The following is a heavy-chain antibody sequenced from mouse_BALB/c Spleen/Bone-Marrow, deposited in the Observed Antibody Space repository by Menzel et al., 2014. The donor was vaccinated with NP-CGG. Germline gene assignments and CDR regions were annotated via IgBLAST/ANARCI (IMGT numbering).Heavy chain of an antibody. V-gene: IGHV14-3*02. D-gene: IGHD1-1*01. CDR1: GFNIKDTY. CDR3: ASYYYGRSSFTY. J-gene: IGHJ3*01. CDR2: IDPANGNT. Sequence: VQLQQSGAELVKPGASVKLSCTASGFNIKDTYMHWVRQWPEQGLEWIGRIDPANGNTKYDPKFQGKATITADTSSNTAYLQLSSLTSEDTAVYYCASYYYGRSSFTYWGQGTLVTVSA.